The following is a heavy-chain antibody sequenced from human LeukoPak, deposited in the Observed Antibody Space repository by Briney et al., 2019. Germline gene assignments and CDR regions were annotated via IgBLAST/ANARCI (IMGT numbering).Heavy chain of an antibody. CDR1: GFTFSYHW. V-gene: IGHV3-74*01. Sequence: GGSLRLSCAASGFTFSYHWVHRVRQVPGKGPVWVSRIDGGGSSISYADSVKGRFSISRDNGKSNLYLHTNSLRVEDTGVYYCARGPGSSGGAYVGDYWGHGSLVTVSS. CDR3: ARGPGSSGGAYVGDY. CDR2: IDGGGSSI. J-gene: IGHJ4*01. D-gene: IGHD3-22*01.